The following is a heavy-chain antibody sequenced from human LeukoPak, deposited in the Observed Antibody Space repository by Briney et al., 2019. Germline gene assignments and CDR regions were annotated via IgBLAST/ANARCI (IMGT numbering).Heavy chain of an antibody. D-gene: IGHD6-19*01. Sequence: GGSLRLSCAASGFTFSSHAMSWVRQAPGKGLEWVSAISGSGGSTYYADSVKGRFTISRDNSKNTLYLQMNSLRAEDTAVYYCARRYGSGWYDYWGQGTLVTVSS. CDR3: ARRYGSGWYDY. CDR1: GFTFSSHA. J-gene: IGHJ4*02. V-gene: IGHV3-23*01. CDR2: ISGSGGST.